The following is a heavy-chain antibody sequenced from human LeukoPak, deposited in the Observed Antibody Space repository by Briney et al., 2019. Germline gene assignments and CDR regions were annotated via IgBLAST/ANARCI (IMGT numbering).Heavy chain of an antibody. CDR2: IVVGGDNT. V-gene: IGHV1-58*01. J-gene: IGHJ4*02. CDR1: GFTFTSSA. CDR3: AADSVYGDHNFDY. D-gene: IGHD4-17*01. Sequence: GTSVKVSCKASGFTFTSSAVQWVRQARGQRLEWIGWIVVGGDNTNYAQKFQERVTITRDMSTSTAYMELSSLTSEDTAVYYCAADSVYGDHNFDYWGQGTLVTVSS.